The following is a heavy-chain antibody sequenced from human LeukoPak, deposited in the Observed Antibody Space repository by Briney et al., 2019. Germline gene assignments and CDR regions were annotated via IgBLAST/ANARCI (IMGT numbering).Heavy chain of an antibody. D-gene: IGHD2-2*01. CDR2: INHSGST. CDR3: ARLSSTSCYSCYDYGMDV. V-gene: IGHV4-34*01. Sequence: SETLSLTCAVYGGSFSGYYWSWLRQPPGKGLEWIGEINHSGSTNYNPSLKSRVTISVDTSKNQFSLKLSSVTAADTAVYYCARLSSTSCYSCYDYGMDVWGQGTTVTVSS. CDR1: GGSFSGYY. J-gene: IGHJ6*02.